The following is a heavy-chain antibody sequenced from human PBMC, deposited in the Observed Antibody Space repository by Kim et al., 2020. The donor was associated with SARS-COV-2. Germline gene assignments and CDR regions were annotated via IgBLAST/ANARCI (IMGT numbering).Heavy chain of an antibody. D-gene: IGHD3-10*01. CDR2: AYRDGTT. CDR3: ASLSSHYGSGFVED. CDR1: GASISSGISY. J-gene: IGHJ4*02. V-gene: IGHV4-39*01. Sequence: SETLSLTCSVSGASISSGISYWGWIRQSPGRGLEWIGSAYRDGTTFYNPSFKSLVTVSLDAPKNQFSLTLDSVTAADTAVYYCASLSSHYGSGFVEDWGRGTVVTISS.